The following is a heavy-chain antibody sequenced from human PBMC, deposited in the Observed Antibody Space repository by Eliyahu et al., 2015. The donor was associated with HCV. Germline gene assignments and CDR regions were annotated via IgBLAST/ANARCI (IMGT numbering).Heavy chain of an antibody. V-gene: IGHV3-23*01. D-gene: IGHD5-12*01. CDR3: AKWSDDSGYSD. J-gene: IGHJ4*02. CDR1: GXTFSXYX. CDR2: ISGSADST. Sequence: EVQLLESGGGLVQPGGSLRXXCAVSGXTFSXYXMGWVRQAPGXGXXWVSGISGSADSTYYADSVKGRFTISRDNSKNTVYLQMNSLRAEDTAVYYCAKWSDDSGYSDWGRGTLVTVSS.